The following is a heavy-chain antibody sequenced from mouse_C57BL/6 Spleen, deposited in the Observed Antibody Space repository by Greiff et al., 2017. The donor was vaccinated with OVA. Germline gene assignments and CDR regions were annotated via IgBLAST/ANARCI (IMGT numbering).Heavy chain of an antibody. CDR2: IYPRSGNT. CDR3: AREAYYDYDLLYFDY. V-gene: IGHV1-81*01. CDR1: GYTFTSYG. J-gene: IGHJ2*01. Sequence: QVHVKQSGAELARPGASVKLSCKASGYTFTSYGISWVKQRTGQGLEWIGEIYPRSGNTYYNEKFKGKATLTADKSSSTAYMEIRSLTSEDSAVYFCAREAYYDYDLLYFDYWGQGTTLTVSS. D-gene: IGHD2-4*01.